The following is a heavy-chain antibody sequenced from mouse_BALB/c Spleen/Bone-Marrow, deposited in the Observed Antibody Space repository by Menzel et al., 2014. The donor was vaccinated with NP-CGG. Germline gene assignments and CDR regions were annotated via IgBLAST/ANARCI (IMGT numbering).Heavy chain of an antibody. J-gene: IGHJ3*01. CDR3: VLRWFAY. CDR1: GFTFSDYY. V-gene: IGHV5-4*02. CDR2: ISDGGSYT. D-gene: IGHD1-1*01. Sequence: EVQGVESGGGLVKPGGSLRLSCAAPGFTFSDYYMYWVRQTPEKRLEWVATISDGGSYTYYPDSVKGRFAISRDNAKNNLYLQMSSLKSEDTAMYYCVLRWFAYWGQGTLVTVSA.